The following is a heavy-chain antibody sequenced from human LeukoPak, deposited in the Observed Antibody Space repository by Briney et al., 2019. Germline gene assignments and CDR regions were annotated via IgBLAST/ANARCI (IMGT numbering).Heavy chain of an antibody. CDR2: ISPTGSTT. D-gene: IGHD3-10*01. Sequence: GGSLRLSCTASGFSFSGHWMHWARQLPGKGLVWVSRISPTGSTTSYADSVKGRFTVSRDNAKNTLYLQMNSLRAEDTAVYYCARAPGYYGPYWGQGTLVTVSS. CDR1: GFSFSGHW. J-gene: IGHJ4*02. V-gene: IGHV3-74*01. CDR3: ARAPGYYGPY.